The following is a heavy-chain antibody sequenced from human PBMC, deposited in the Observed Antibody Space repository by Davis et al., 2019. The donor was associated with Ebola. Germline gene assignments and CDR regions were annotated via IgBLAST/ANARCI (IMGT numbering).Heavy chain of an antibody. CDR1: GFTFSSYG. Sequence: GESLKISCAASGFTFSSYGMHWVRQAPGKGLEWVAFIRYDGSNKYYADSVKGRFTISRDNSKNTLYLQMISLRAEDTAVYYCAKGAPNSPNNDAFDIWGQGTMVTVSS. V-gene: IGHV3-30*02. CDR3: AKGAPNSPNNDAFDI. D-gene: IGHD1-7*01. J-gene: IGHJ3*02. CDR2: IRYDGSNK.